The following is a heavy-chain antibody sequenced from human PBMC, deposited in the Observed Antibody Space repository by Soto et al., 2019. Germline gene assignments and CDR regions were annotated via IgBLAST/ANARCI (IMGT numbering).Heavy chain of an antibody. CDR3: ARFGDNDAFDI. D-gene: IGHD2-21*02. V-gene: IGHV1-2*04. CDR1: GYTFTGYY. Sequence: XSVKVSFNASGYTFTGYYMHWVRQAPGQGLEWMGWINPNSGGTNYAQKFQGWVTMTRDTSISTAYMELRRLRSDDTAVYYCARFGDNDAFDIWGQGTMVTVSS. CDR2: INPNSGGT. J-gene: IGHJ3*02.